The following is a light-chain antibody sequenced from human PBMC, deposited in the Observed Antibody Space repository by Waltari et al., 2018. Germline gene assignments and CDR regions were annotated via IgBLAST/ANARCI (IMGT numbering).Light chain of an antibody. V-gene: IGKV4-1*01. J-gene: IGKJ2*01. CDR2: WAS. Sequence: IVMTQSPDSLPVSLGERATINCKSSQSLLYDSNNNNYLAWFQQKPGQPPKLLIYWASTRESGVPDRFSGSASGTDFTLTISSLQAEDVAVYYCQQYYSTPYTFGQGTKVEIK. CDR1: QSLLYDSNNNNY. CDR3: QQYYSTPYT.